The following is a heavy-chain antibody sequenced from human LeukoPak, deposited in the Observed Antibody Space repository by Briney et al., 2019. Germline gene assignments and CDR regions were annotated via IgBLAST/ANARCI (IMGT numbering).Heavy chain of an antibody. Sequence: PGGSLRLSCAASGFTFSSFGMHWVRQAPGKGLEWVAVISYDGSYKNYVDSVKGRFTISRDISKNTLYLQMNSPRAEDTAVYYCAKRLGYYDSSEGYFDQWGQGTLVTVSS. CDR1: GFTFSSFG. J-gene: IGHJ4*02. CDR3: AKRLGYYDSSEGYFDQ. CDR2: ISYDGSYK. V-gene: IGHV3-30*18. D-gene: IGHD3-22*01.